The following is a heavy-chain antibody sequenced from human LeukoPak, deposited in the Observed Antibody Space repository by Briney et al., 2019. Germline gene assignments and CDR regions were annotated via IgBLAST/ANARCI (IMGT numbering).Heavy chain of an antibody. CDR1: GGSISSYY. CDR3: ARCGYSYDFDY. CDR2: LYNTGST. V-gene: IGHV4-4*07. J-gene: IGHJ4*02. Sequence: SETLSLTCTISGGSISSYYWNWIRQPAGKGLEWIGRLYNTGSTNYNPSLKSRVTMSVDTSKNQFSLKLSSVTAADTAVYYCARCGYSYDFDYWGQGTLVTVSS. D-gene: IGHD5-18*01.